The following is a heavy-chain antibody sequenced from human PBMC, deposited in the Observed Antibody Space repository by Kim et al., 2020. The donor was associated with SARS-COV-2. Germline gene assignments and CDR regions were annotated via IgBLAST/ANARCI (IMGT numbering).Heavy chain of an antibody. CDR3: ARGSRGGQRGSSDS. J-gene: IGHJ4*02. Sequence: ASVKVSCKASGYTFTDYYMHWVRQAPGQGLEWMGRINPNSGDTNYAQKFQGRVTMTRDTSISTAYMELSRLTSDGTAVYYCARGSRGGQRGSSDSWGQGT. CDR2: INPNSGDT. D-gene: IGHD3-10*01. V-gene: IGHV1-2*06. CDR1: GYTFTDYY.